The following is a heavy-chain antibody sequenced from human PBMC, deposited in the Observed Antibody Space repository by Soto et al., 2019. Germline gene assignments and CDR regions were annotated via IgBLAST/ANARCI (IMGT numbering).Heavy chain of an antibody. D-gene: IGHD3-10*01. J-gene: IGHJ6*02. CDR3: GILVTIVRGVYLYGMDV. V-gene: IGHV1-69*01. CDR2: IIPIFGTA. Sequence: QVQLVQSGAEVKKPGSSVKVSCKASGGTFSSYAISWVRQAPGQGLEWMGGIIPIFGTANYAQKFQGRVTITADESTSTAYMELSSLRSEDTAVYYCGILVTIVRGVYLYGMDVWGQGTTVTVSS. CDR1: GGTFSSYA.